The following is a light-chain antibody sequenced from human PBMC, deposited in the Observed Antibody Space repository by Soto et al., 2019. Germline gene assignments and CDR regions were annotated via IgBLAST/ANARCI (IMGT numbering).Light chain of an antibody. J-gene: IGKJ1*01. CDR3: QQYGSLPWT. V-gene: IGKV3-20*01. CDR1: PSVSSSY. Sequence: IVWTQSPGTLSLSPGETATLSCRARPSVSSSYLAWYQQKPGQAARLVIYGASSRATGIPDRFSGSGSGTDFTLTISRLQHEDVAVYYCQQYGSLPWTFGQGTKVDIK. CDR2: GAS.